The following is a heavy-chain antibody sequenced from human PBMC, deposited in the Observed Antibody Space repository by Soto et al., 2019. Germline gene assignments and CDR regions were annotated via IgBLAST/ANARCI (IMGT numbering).Heavy chain of an antibody. V-gene: IGHV4-31*03. J-gene: IGHJ5*02. D-gene: IGHD3-10*01. Sequence: SETLYLTCTVSGGSISSGGYYWSWIRQHPGKGLEWIGYIYYSGSTYYNPSLKSRVTISVDTSKNQFSLKLSSVTAADTAVYYCARDPGSGSYYGWFDPWGQGTLVTVSS. CDR1: GGSISSGGYY. CDR3: ARDPGSGSYYGWFDP. CDR2: IYYSGST.